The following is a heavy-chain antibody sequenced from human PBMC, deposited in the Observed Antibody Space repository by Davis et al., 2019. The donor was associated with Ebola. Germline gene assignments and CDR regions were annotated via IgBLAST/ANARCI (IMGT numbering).Heavy chain of an antibody. V-gene: IGHV3-48*03. Sequence: GGSLRLSCAASGFTFSSYEMNWVRQAPGKGLEWVSYISSSGSTIYYADSVKGRFTISRDNSKNRLYLQINSLRAEDTAVYYCAKGGSSSGRGGYFDYWGQGTLVTVSS. CDR2: ISSSGSTI. D-gene: IGHD6-6*01. CDR1: GFTFSSYE. J-gene: IGHJ4*02. CDR3: AKGGSSSGRGGYFDY.